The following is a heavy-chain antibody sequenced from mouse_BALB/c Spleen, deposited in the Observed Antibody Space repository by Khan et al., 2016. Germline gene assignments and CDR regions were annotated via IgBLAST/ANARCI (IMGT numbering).Heavy chain of an antibody. V-gene: IGHV9-3-1*01. CDR2: MNTYTGEP. J-gene: IGHJ1*01. CDR1: GYTLTNYG. Sequence: QIQLVQSGPELKKPGETVKISCKASGYTLTNYGMTWVKQAPGKGLKWMGWMNTYTGEPTYADDFKGRFAFSLKTSASTSYLQINNLKNEDTATXSYGRDSDCDGGYYFDGWGAGTTVTGSS. D-gene: IGHD2-4*01. CDR3: GRDSDCDGGYYFDG.